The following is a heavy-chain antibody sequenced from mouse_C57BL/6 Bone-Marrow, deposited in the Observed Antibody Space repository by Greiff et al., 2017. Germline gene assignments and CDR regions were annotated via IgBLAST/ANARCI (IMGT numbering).Heavy chain of an antibody. D-gene: IGHD2-4*01. CDR1: GFNIKDYY. CDR2: IDPEDGDT. CDR3: TRDDYDFHWYFGV. Sequence: VQLQQSGAELVRPGASVKLSCTASGFNIKDYYMHWVKQRPEQGLEWIGWIDPEDGDTEYAPKFQGKATMIPDTSSTTAYLQLTCLSSEDTAVWYCTRDDYDFHWYFGVWGTGTAVTVSA. V-gene: IGHV14-1*01. J-gene: IGHJ1*03.